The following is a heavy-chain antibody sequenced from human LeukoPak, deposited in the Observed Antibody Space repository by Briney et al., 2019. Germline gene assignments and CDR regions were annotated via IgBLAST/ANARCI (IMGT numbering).Heavy chain of an antibody. D-gene: IGHD2-2*01. CDR3: ASQKFEEYRATPHFDP. CDR1: GFTFSSYE. J-gene: IGHJ5*02. V-gene: IGHV3-48*03. CDR2: ISSSGSTI. Sequence: GGSLRLSCAASGFTFSSYEMNWVRQAPGKGLEWVSYISSSGSTIYYADSVKGRFTISRDNAKNSLYLQMNSLRAEDTAVYYCASQKFEEYRATPHFDPWGQGTLVTVSS.